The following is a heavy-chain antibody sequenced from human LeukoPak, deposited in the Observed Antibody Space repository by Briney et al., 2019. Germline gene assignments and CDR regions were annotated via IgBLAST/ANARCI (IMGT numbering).Heavy chain of an antibody. V-gene: IGHV3-23*01. J-gene: IGHJ4*02. Sequence: GGSLRLSCAASGFIFSDYVMNWVRQAPWKGLEWVSSISATGVDKYYADSVKGRFTISRDNSKNTLYLQMNSLRAEDTAVYYCARASIAAAGYYFDYWGQGTLVTASS. CDR3: ARASIAAAGYYFDY. CDR2: ISATGVDK. CDR1: GFIFSDYV. D-gene: IGHD6-13*01.